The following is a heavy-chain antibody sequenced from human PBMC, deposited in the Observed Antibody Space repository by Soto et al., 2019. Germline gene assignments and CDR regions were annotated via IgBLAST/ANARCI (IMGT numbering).Heavy chain of an antibody. D-gene: IGHD5-18*01. CDR2: INHSGST. CDR3: VRASNKRGYSYGPDY. CDR1: GGSFSGYY. V-gene: IGHV4-34*01. J-gene: IGHJ4*02. Sequence: SETLSLTCAVYGGSFSGYYWTWIRQPPGKGLEWIGEINHSGSTNCNPSLKSRVTISVDTSKNQFSLKLSSVTAADTAVYYCVRASNKRGYSYGPDYWGQGTLVTVSS.